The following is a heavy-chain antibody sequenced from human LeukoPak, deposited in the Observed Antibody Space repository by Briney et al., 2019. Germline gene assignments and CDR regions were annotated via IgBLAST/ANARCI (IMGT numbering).Heavy chain of an antibody. CDR1: GFTFSSYA. CDR3: ARALYGSGSYYNYYYYGMDV. D-gene: IGHD3-10*01. J-gene: IGHJ6*02. CDR2: ISYDGSNK. V-gene: IGHV3-30*04. Sequence: GGSLRLSCAASGFTFSSYAMHWVRQAPGKGLEWVAVISYDGSNKYYADSVKGRFTISRDNSKNTLYLQMNSLRAEDTAVYYCARALYGSGSYYNYYYYGMDVWGQGTMVTVSS.